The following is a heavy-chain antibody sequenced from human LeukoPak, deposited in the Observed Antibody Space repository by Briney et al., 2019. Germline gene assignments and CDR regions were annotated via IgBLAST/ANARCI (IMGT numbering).Heavy chain of an antibody. CDR1: GYTFTGYY. V-gene: IGHV1-2*02. CDR3: ARGRGTTSSNFDY. J-gene: IGHJ4*02. Sequence: ASMKVSCKASGYTFTGYYMHWVRQAPGQGLEWMGWINPNNGGTNYAQKFQGRVTMTRDTSISTAYMELSRLTSDDTAVYYCARGRGTTSSNFDYWGPGTLVTVSS. D-gene: IGHD2-2*01. CDR2: INPNNGGT.